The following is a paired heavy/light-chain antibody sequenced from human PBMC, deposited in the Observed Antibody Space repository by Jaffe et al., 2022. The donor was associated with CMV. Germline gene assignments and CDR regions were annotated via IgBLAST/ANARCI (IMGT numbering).Heavy chain of an antibody. CDR1: GYTFSRYY. CDR3: AREAFYYGSGSYYNSLAY. J-gene: IGHJ4*02. D-gene: IGHD3-10*01. CDR2: INPSGGST. Sequence: QILLVQSGAEMKKPGASVKVSCRASGYTFSRYYMHWVRQAPGQGLEWMGIINPSGGSTTYAQKFQGRVTMTRDTSTSTLHMELSSLRIEDTAVYYCAREAFYYGSGSYYNSLAYWGQGTLVTVSS. V-gene: IGHV1-46*01.
Light chain of an antibody. CDR2: LGS. CDR1: QSLLHSNGYNY. V-gene: IGKV2-28*01. J-gene: IGKJ2*01. CDR3: MQALQTLYT. Sequence: DIVMTQSPLSLPVTPGEPASISCRSSQSLLHSNGYNYLDWYLQKPGKSPQLLIYLGSNRASGVPDRFSGSGSGTDFTLKISRVEAEDVGVYYCMQALQTLYTFGQGTKLEIK.